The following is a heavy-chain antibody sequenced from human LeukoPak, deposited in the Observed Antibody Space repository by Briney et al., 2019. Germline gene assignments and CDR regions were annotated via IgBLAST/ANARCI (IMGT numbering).Heavy chain of an antibody. D-gene: IGHD2-2*02. Sequence: GGYLRLSCAASGFTFSSYWMHWVRQAPGKGLVWVSRISSDGSSTNYADSVKGRFTISRDNVKNTLYLQMNSLRVEDTAVYYCALGGCSSTSCYTVFGYWGQGTLVTVSS. CDR1: GFTFSSYW. CDR3: ALGGCSSTSCYTVFGY. J-gene: IGHJ4*02. V-gene: IGHV3-74*01. CDR2: ISSDGSST.